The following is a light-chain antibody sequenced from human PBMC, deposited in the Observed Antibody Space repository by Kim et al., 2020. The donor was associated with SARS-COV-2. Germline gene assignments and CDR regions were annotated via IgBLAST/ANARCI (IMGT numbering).Light chain of an antibody. Sequence: LGQTVRITCQGDSLRSYYASWYQQKPGQAPVLVIYGKSNRPSGIPDRFSGSSSGNTASLTITGAQAEDEADYYCNSRDSSGNHVVFGGGTQLTVL. CDR1: SLRSYY. J-gene: IGLJ2*01. V-gene: IGLV3-19*01. CDR2: GKS. CDR3: NSRDSSGNHVV.